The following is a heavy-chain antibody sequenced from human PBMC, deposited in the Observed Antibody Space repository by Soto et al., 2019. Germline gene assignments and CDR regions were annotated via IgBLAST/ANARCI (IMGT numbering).Heavy chain of an antibody. V-gene: IGHV3-33*01. Sequence: QVQLVESGGGVVQPGRSLRLSCAASGFTFSSYGMHWVRQAPGKGLEWVAVIWYDGSNKYYADSVKGRFTSSRDNSKNTLYLQMNSLRAEDTAVYYCARNQSPRGDDAFDIWGQGTMVTVSS. CDR1: GFTFSSYG. J-gene: IGHJ3*02. CDR2: IWYDGSNK. CDR3: ARNQSPRGDDAFDI. D-gene: IGHD2-2*01.